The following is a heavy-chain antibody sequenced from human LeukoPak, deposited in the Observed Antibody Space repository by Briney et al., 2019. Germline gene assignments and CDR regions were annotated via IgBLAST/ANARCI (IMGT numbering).Heavy chain of an antibody. CDR1: GFTFSSAW. V-gene: IGHV3-15*01. CDR3: ATEFYSNGYNF. CDR2: IKSRTDGGTT. D-gene: IGHD5-24*01. J-gene: IGHJ4*02. Sequence: PGGSPRLSCPGSGFTFSSAWMTWVRQIPGKGLEWVGHIKSRTDGGTTDYAAPVKGRFTISRDDSKNTVYLQMNSLKTEDSAVYFCATEFYSNGYNFWGQGTLVIVSS.